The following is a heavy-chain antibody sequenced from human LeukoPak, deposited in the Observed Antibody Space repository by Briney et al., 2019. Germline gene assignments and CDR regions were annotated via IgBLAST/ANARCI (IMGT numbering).Heavy chain of an antibody. Sequence: SETLSLTCTVSGGSISSSSYYWGWIRQPPGKGLEWIGSIFYTGSIFYNPSLKSRVTISIDPSKNQFSLNLHSVSAADTAIYYCARLGTTVTTFSSDYWGQGTLVTVSS. D-gene: IGHD4-17*01. CDR3: ARLGTTVTTFSSDY. J-gene: IGHJ4*02. V-gene: IGHV4-39*01. CDR2: IFYTGSI. CDR1: GGSISSSSYY.